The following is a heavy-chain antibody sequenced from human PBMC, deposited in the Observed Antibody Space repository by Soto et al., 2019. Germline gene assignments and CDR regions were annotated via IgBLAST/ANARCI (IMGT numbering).Heavy chain of an antibody. CDR3: ARRAETNVGYGVGAHQYSFDV. CDR2: LNPNTGNS. Sequence: GASVKVSCTASGYTFTSYDIYWVRQATGQGLEWMGWLNPNTGNSGYAQKFQGRVTVTSDTSINTVHMELSSLRSEDTAVYYCARRAETNVGYGVGAHQYSFDVPGQ. CDR1: GYTFTSYD. D-gene: IGHD4-17*01. V-gene: IGHV1-8*01. J-gene: IGHJ6*01.